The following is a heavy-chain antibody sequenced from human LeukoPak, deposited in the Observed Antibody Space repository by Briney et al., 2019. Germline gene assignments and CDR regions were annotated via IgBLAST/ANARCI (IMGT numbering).Heavy chain of an antibody. D-gene: IGHD1-26*01. V-gene: IGHV3-53*01. CDR2: IYSGGST. Sequence: GGSLRLSCAASGFTVSSNSMTWVRLAPGKGLEWVSLIYSGGSTYYADSVKGRFTISRDNSKNTLYLQMNSLRAEDTAVYYCARGPIVGAKGEAFDIWGQGTMVTVSS. J-gene: IGHJ3*02. CDR3: ARGPIVGAKGEAFDI. CDR1: GFTVSSNS.